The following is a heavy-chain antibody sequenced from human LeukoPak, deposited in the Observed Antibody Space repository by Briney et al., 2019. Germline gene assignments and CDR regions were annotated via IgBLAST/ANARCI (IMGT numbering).Heavy chain of an antibody. CDR1: GYTFTSYY. V-gene: IGHV1-46*03. J-gene: IGHJ4*02. CDR2: INPSGGST. CDR3: ARVAVIAITDYFDY. D-gene: IGHD2-21*01. Sequence: ASVKVSCKASGYTFTSYYMRWVRQSPGQGPEWMGIINPSGGSTSYAQKFQGRVTMTRDTSTSTVYMELSSLRSEDTAVYYCARVAVIAITDYFDYWGQGSLVTVSS.